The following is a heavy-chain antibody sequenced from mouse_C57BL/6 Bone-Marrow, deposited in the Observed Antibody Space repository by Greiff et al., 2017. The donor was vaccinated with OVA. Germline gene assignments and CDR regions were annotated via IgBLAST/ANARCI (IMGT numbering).Heavy chain of an antibody. Sequence: LQQPGAELVKPGASVKLSCKASGYTFTSYWMQWVKQRPGQGLEWIGEIDPSDSYTNYNQKFKGKATLTVDTSSSTAYMQLSRLTSEDSAVYYCARYDPYAMDYWGQGTSVTVSS. CDR3: ARYDPYAMDY. J-gene: IGHJ4*01. D-gene: IGHD2-3*01. V-gene: IGHV1-50*01. CDR1: GYTFTSYW. CDR2: IDPSDSYT.